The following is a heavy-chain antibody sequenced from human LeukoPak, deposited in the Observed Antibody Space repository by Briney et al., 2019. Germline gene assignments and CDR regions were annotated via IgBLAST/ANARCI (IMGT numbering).Heavy chain of an antibody. CDR2: ISSSSTI. J-gene: IGHJ4*02. Sequence: GGSLRLSCAASGFTFGSYSMNWVRQAPGKGLEWVSYISSSSTIYYADSVKGRFTISRDNAKNSLYLQMNSLRAEDTAVYYCAREEDRSGYSDYWGQGTLVTVSS. CDR1: GFTFGSYS. D-gene: IGHD3-22*01. V-gene: IGHV3-48*04. CDR3: AREEDRSGYSDY.